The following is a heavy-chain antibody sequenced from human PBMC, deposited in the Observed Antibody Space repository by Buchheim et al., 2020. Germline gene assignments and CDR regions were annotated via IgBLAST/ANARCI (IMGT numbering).Heavy chain of an antibody. CDR2: ISGSGGST. D-gene: IGHD2-2*01. CDR3: AKAVGRSAWYQLLPPQTQTNYYMDV. CDR1: GFTFSSYA. Sequence: EVQLLESGGGLVQPGGSLRLSCAASGFTFSSYAMSWVRQAPGKGLEWVSAISGSGGSTYYADSVKGRFTISRDNSKNTLYLQMNSLRAEDTAVYYCAKAVGRSAWYQLLPPQTQTNYYMDVWGKETT. V-gene: IGHV3-23*01. J-gene: IGHJ6*03.